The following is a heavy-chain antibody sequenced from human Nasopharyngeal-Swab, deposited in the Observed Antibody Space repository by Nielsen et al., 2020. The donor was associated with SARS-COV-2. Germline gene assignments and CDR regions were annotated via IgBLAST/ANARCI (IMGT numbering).Heavy chain of an antibody. CDR1: GGSFSGYY. D-gene: IGHD3-10*01. CDR2: INHSGST. CDR3: ARGRPITMVRGGKYYYAMDV. J-gene: IGHJ6*02. V-gene: IGHV4-34*01. Sequence: SETLSLTCDVYGGSFSGYYWSWIRQPPGKGLEWIGEINHSGSTNYNPSLKSRIAISVDTSKNHFSLRLSSVTAADTAVYYCARGRPITMVRGGKYYYAMDVWGQGTTVTVSS.